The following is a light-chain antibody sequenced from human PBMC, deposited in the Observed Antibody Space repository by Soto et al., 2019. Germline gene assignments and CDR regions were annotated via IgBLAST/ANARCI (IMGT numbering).Light chain of an antibody. CDR2: GAS. CDR1: QSVTTQ. Sequence: VLTQSPGTMSLSPGSRATLSGRASQSVTTQLAWYQQKPGQAPRLLIHGASSRATGVPDRITGSGSGTDFTLSISRLEPEDFAVYYCQQRSNRPLTFGKGTRVEI. V-gene: IGKV3-11*01. J-gene: IGKJ5*01. CDR3: QQRSNRPLT.